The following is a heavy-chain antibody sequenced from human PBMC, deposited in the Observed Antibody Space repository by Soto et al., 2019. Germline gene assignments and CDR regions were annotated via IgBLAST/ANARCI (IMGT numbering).Heavy chain of an antibody. CDR3: ATDSTENGYCSGGSCYRSHMDV. D-gene: IGHD2-15*01. Sequence: SVKVSCKASGGTFSSYTISWVRQAPGQGLEWMGRIIPILGIANYAQKFQGRVTITADKSTSTAYMELSSLRSEDTAVYYCATDSTENGYCSGGSCYRSHMDVWGKGTTVTVSS. J-gene: IGHJ6*03. CDR1: GGTFSSYT. V-gene: IGHV1-69*04. CDR2: IIPILGIA.